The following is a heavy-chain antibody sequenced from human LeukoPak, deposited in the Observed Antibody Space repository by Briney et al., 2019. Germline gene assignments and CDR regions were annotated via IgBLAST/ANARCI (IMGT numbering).Heavy chain of an antibody. V-gene: IGHV5-51*01. J-gene: IGHJ4*02. CDR1: GYSFTNYW. CDR2: IYPGDSDT. CDR3: ARHEPGTPPGVSDF. Sequence: GESLKISCKGSGYSFTNYWIGWVRQTPGRGLEWMGLIYPGDSDTRYSPSFQGQVTISAGKPISTAYLQWSSLKASDTAMYYCARHEPGTPPGVSDFWGQGTLVTVSS. D-gene: IGHD6-13*01.